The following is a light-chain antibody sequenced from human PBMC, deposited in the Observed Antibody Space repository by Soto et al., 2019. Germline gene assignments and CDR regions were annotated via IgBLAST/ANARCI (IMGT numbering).Light chain of an antibody. Sequence: DIQMTQSPSSVSASVGDRVTITCRASQGITNWLAWYQQKPAKAPKLLIYAASGLPSEVPSRFSGSGSGTDFTLTISSLQPEDFATYYCQQANSFPLTFGGGTKVEIK. V-gene: IGKV1-12*01. CDR2: AAS. CDR1: QGITNW. CDR3: QQANSFPLT. J-gene: IGKJ4*02.